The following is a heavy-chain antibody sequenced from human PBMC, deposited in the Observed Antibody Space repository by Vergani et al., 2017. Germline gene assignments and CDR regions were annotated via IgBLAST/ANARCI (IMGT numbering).Heavy chain of an antibody. CDR1: GGSVSSGSYY. J-gene: IGHJ6*03. CDR2: IYYSGST. D-gene: IGHD4-17*01. CDR3: ARGDYGDYYYYYMDV. Sequence: QVQLQESGPGLVKPSETLSLTCTVSGGSVSSGSYYWSWIRPPAGKGLEWIGYIYYSGSTNYNPSLKSRVTISVDTSKNQFSLKLSSVTAADTAVYYCARGDYGDYYYYYMDVWGKGTTVTVSS. V-gene: IGHV4-61*10.